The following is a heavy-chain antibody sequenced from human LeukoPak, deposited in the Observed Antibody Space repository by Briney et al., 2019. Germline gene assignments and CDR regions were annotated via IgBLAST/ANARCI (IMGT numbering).Heavy chain of an antibody. J-gene: IGHJ4*02. V-gene: IGHV4-39*07. CDR1: GGSISSSSYY. CDR2: IYYSGST. Sequence: SETLSLTCTVSGGSISSSSYYWGWIRQPPGKGLEWIGSIYYSGSTYYNPSLKSRVTISVDRSKNQFSLKLSSVTAADTAVYYCARVHMVADGPYFDYWGQGTLVTVSS. CDR3: ARVHMVADGPYFDY. D-gene: IGHD2-21*01.